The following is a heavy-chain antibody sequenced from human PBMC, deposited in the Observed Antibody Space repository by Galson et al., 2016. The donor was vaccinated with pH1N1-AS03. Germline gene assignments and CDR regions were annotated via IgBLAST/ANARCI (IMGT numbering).Heavy chain of an antibody. V-gene: IGHV5-51*01. CDR1: GYIFTSYW. J-gene: IGHJ4*02. Sequence: QSGAEVKKPGESLKISCKTSGYIFTSYWVAWVRHMPGKGLEWMGIIYPGDSDTRYSPSFQGQVTISADRSIHTAYLQWSSLMASDTAIYYGARQVRDGYNDYFDYWGQGILVTVSS. CDR2: IYPGDSDT. D-gene: IGHD5-24*01. CDR3: ARQVRDGYNDYFDY.